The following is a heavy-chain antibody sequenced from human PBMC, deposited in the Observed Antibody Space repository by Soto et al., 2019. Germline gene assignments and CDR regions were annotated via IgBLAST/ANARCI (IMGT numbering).Heavy chain of an antibody. CDR2: IKQDGSEK. CDR3: GPAAPPGYYYYYMDV. J-gene: IGHJ6*03. D-gene: IGHD2-2*01. Sequence: PGGSLRLSCAASGFTFSSYWMSWVRQAPGKGLEWVANIKQDGSEKYYVDSVKGRFTISRDNAKNSLYLQMNSLRAEDTAVYYCGPAAPPGYYYYYMDVWGKGTTVTVSS. CDR1: GFTFSSYW. V-gene: IGHV3-7*01.